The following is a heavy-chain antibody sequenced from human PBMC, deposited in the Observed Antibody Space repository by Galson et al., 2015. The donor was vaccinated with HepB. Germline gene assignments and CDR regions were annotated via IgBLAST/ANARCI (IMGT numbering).Heavy chain of an antibody. D-gene: IGHD6-13*01. V-gene: IGHV1-3*01. CDR1: VSTFTNYA. J-gene: IGHJ3*02. CDR2: INAGNGYT. CDR3: ARVGWYSSSPDDAFDI. Sequence: SVKVSCKASVSTFTNYAIHWVRQAPGQRLEWMGWINAGNGYTKYSQKFQGRVTITRDTSASTVYMELRSLRSEDTAVYYCARVGWYSSSPDDAFDIWGQGTMVTVSS.